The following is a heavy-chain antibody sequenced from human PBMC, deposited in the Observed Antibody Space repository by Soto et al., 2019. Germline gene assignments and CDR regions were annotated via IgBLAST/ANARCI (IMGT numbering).Heavy chain of an antibody. Sequence: SETLSLTCSVSGVSISSGGYYWTWIRLRAGGGLEWIGDMYYSGSTNYNPSLKSRVSISVDTSKNQFSLKLSSVTAADTAVYYCARHDYSNCENFTCFDPWGQGTLVTVSS. J-gene: IGHJ5*02. V-gene: IGHV4-39*01. CDR3: ARHDYSNCENFTCFDP. CDR2: MYYSGST. CDR1: GVSISSGGYY. D-gene: IGHD4-4*01.